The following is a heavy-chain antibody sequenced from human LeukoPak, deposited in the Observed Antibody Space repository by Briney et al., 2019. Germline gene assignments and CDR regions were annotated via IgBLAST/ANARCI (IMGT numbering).Heavy chain of an antibody. V-gene: IGHV1-45*02. CDR2: ITPFNGNT. D-gene: IGHD3-10*01. Sequence: ASVKVSCKASGYTFTYRHLHWVRQAPGQALEWMGWITPFNGNTNYAQKFQDRVIITRDRSMSTAYMEMSSLRSEDTAVYYCATGLWFGKYLDVWGKGTTVTISS. CDR3: ATGLWFGKYLDV. CDR1: GYTFTYRH. J-gene: IGHJ6*04.